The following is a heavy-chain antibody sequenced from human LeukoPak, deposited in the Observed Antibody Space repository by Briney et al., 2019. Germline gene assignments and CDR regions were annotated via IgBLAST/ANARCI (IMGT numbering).Heavy chain of an antibody. J-gene: IGHJ4*02. D-gene: IGHD5-18*01. Sequence: PSETLSLTCTVSGGSISSSSYYWGWIRQPPGKGLEWIGSIYYSGSTYYNPSLKSRVTISLDTSKNQFSLKLSSVTAADTAVYYCARGGVDTAMEGYYFDYWGQGTLVTVSS. CDR3: ARGGVDTAMEGYYFDY. CDR1: GGSISSSSYY. V-gene: IGHV4-39*01. CDR2: IYYSGST.